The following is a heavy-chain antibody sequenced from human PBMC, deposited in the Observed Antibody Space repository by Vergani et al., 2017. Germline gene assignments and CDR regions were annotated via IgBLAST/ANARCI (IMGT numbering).Heavy chain of an antibody. CDR2: ISAYNGNT. CDR1: GYTFTSYG. Sequence: QVQLVQSGAEVKKPGASVKVSCKASGYTFTSYGISWVRQAPGQGLEWMGWISAYNGNTNYAQKLQGRVTMTTDTSTSTAYMELRILRSDDTAVYYCARVPLGGIAARPYYYGMDVWGQGTTVTVSS. J-gene: IGHJ6*02. V-gene: IGHV1-18*01. D-gene: IGHD6-6*01. CDR3: ARVPLGGIAARPYYYGMDV.